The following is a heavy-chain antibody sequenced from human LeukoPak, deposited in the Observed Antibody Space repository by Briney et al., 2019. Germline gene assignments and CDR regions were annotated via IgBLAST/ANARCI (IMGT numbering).Heavy chain of an antibody. V-gene: IGHV3-7*01. Sequence: GGSVRLSCAASGCSFSNYWMSWVRQAPGRGLEGVGNIKEDGGEKDYVGSVNGPFTISRDNAMNSLFRQIDSVRAEYTSLYYFAKDVGANDWGQGALVTVSS. CDR1: GCSFSNYW. J-gene: IGHJ1*01. CDR2: IKEDGGEK. CDR3: AKDVGAND. D-gene: IGHD4/OR15-4a*01.